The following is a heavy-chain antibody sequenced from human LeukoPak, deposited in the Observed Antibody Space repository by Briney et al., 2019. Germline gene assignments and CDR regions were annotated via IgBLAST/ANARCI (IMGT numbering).Heavy chain of an antibody. CDR1: GYTFTSYG. Sequence: ASVKVSCKASGYTFTSYGISWVRQAPGQGHEWMGWISAYNCNTIYALKLQGRVTITTDTSTSTAYIELRSLRSDDTAVYYCARDYYDSSGYPSYNFDYWGQGTLVTVSS. CDR3: ARDYYDSSGYPSYNFDY. CDR2: ISAYNCNT. D-gene: IGHD3-22*01. J-gene: IGHJ4*02. V-gene: IGHV1-18*01.